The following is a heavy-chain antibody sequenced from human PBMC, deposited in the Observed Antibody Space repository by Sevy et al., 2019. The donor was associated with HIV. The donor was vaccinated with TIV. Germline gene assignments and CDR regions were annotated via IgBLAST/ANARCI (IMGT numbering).Heavy chain of an antibody. CDR1: GFTFGDYA. CDR3: TRALATVLTPEYYFDY. J-gene: IGHJ4*02. V-gene: IGHV3-49*03. Sequence: GGSLRLSCTASGFTFGDYAMSWFRQAPGKGLEWVACIRRNSYEAYGGTTEYAASVKGRFTISRDDSKSIAYLQMNSLKTEDTAVYFCTRALATVLTPEYYFDYWGQGTLVTVSS. D-gene: IGHD4-17*01. CDR2: IRRNSYEAYGGTT.